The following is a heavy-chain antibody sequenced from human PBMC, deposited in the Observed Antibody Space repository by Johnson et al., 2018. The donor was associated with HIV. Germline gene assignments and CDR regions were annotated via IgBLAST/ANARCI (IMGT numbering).Heavy chain of an antibody. CDR3: AREDYGGKLGAFYI. CDR2: IKQDGSEK. V-gene: IGHV3-7*01. CDR1: GFTFSDYY. D-gene: IGHD4-23*01. Sequence: EVQLMESGGGVVQPGRSLRLSCAASGFTFSDYYMSWIRQAPGKGLEWVANIKQDGSEKYYVDSVKGRFTISRDNAKNSLYLQMNSLRAEDTAVYYCAREDYGGKLGAFYIWGQGTMVTVSS. J-gene: IGHJ3*02.